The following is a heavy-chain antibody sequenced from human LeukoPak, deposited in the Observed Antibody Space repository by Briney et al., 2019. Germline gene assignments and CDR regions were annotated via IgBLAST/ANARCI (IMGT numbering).Heavy chain of an antibody. CDR2: ISWKSGSI. J-gene: IGHJ4*02. CDR3: AKDMQAVAGTGEMTFDY. Sequence: PGGSLRLSCAASGFTFDDYAMHWVRQAPGKGREWVSGISWKSGSIGYADSVKGRFTISRDNAKNSLYLQMNSLRVEDTALYDCAKDMQAVAGTGEMTFDYWGQGTLVTVSS. V-gene: IGHV3-9*01. CDR1: GFTFDDYA. D-gene: IGHD6-19*01.